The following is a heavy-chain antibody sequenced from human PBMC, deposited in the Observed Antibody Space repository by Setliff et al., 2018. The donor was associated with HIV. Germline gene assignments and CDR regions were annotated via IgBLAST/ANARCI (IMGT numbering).Heavy chain of an antibody. V-gene: IGHV4-4*02. D-gene: IGHD2-15*01. J-gene: IGHJ4*02. CDR3: AKGTPSCSFCFDN. Sequence: SETLSVTCAVSGGSIGTANWWSWVRQPPGQGLEWIGEIYYSGNTNYNPSLKSRVTMSVDKPKNHLSLKLSSVTAADTALYYCAKGTPSCSFCFDNWGLGTLVTVSS. CDR1: GGSIGTANW. CDR2: IYYSGNT.